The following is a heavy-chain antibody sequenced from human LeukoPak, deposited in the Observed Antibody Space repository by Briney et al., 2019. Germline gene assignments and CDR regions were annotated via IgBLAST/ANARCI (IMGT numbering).Heavy chain of an antibody. CDR2: IIPIFGTA. Sequence: GASVKVSRKASGGTFSSYAISWVRQAPGQGLEWMGGIIPIFGTANYAQKFQGRVTITADESTSTAYMELSSLRSEDTAVYYCARGTSPLRFLEWLPLGYWGQGTLVTVSS. CDR3: ARGTSPLRFLEWLPLGY. CDR1: GGTFSSYA. D-gene: IGHD3-3*01. V-gene: IGHV1-69*13. J-gene: IGHJ4*02.